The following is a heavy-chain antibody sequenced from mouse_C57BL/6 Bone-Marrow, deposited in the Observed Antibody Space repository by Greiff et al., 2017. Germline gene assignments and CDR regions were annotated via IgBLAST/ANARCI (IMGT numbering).Heavy chain of an antibody. J-gene: IGHJ2*01. D-gene: IGHD4-1*01. CDR3: TREAGTGYFDY. Sequence: EVKVVESGEGLVKPGGSLKLSCAASGFTFSSYAMSWVRQTPEKRLEWVAYISSGGDYIYYADTVKGRFTISRDNARNTLYLQMSSLKSEDTAMYYCTREAGTGYFDYWGQGTTLTVSS. CDR2: ISSGGDYI. V-gene: IGHV5-9-1*02. CDR1: GFTFSSYA.